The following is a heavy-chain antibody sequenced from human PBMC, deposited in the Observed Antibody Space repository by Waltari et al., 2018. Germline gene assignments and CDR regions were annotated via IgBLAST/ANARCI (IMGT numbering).Heavy chain of an antibody. V-gene: IGHV1-69*01. Sequence: QVQLVQSGAEVKKPGSSVKVSCKASGGTFSSYAISWVRQAQGQGLEWMGGIIPIFGTANYAQKFQGRVTITADESTSTAYMELSSLRSEDTAVYYCARGGFYYGSGSYIGDAFDIWGQGTMVTVSS. CDR1: GGTFSSYA. CDR2: IIPIFGTA. CDR3: ARGGFYYGSGSYIGDAFDI. J-gene: IGHJ3*02. D-gene: IGHD3-10*01.